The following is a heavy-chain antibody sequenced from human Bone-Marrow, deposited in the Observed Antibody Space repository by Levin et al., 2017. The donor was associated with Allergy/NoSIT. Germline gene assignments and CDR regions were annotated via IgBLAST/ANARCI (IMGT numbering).Heavy chain of an antibody. CDR2: IYHNGNT. V-gene: IGHV4-30-2*01. D-gene: IGHD1-1*01. J-gene: IGHJ4*02. CDR1: GVSISRGGHS. CDR3: ARGPTSAYYDY. Sequence: SETLSLTCAVSGVSISRGGHSWSWIRQPPGKGLEWIGYIYHNGNTFYNPSLTSRASISVDTSKNHFSLRLTSVTAADTAVYFCARGPTSAYYDYWGQGTLVTASS.